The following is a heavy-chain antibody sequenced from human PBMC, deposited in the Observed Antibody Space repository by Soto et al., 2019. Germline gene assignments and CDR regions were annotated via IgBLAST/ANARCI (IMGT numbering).Heavy chain of an antibody. CDR1: GFTFSSYW. V-gene: IGHV3-23*01. Sequence: GGSLRLSCEASGFTFSSYWMRWVRQAPGKGLKWVSAISGSGGSTYYADSVKGRFTISRDNSKNTLYLQMNSLRAEDTAVYYCAKGIYGSGDHTYYYYYYMDVWGKGTTDTVSS. CDR2: ISGSGGST. J-gene: IGHJ6*03. CDR3: AKGIYGSGDHTYYYYYYMDV. D-gene: IGHD3-10*01.